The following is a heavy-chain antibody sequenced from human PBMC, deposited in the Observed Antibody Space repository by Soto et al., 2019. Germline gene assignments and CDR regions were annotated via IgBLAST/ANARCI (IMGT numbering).Heavy chain of an antibody. CDR1: GGSISSSGYY. CDR2: IYYSGST. V-gene: IGHV4-39*01. Sequence: SETLSLTCTVSGGSISSSGYYWGWIRQPPGKGLEWIGSIYYSGSTYYNPSLKSRVTISVDTSKNQFSLKLSSVTAADTAVYYCARGYYDSSGYAGWGQGTLVTVSS. D-gene: IGHD3-22*01. CDR3: ARGYYDSSGYAG. J-gene: IGHJ4*02.